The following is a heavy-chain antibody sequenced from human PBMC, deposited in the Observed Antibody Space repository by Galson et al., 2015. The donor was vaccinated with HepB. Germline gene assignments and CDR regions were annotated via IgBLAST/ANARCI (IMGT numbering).Heavy chain of an antibody. CDR2: IIPILGIA. CDR3: ARNEAIVVVVAARQGYYYGMDV. D-gene: IGHD2-15*01. CDR1: GGTFSSYT. J-gene: IGHJ6*02. V-gene: IGHV1-69*02. Sequence: SVKVSCKASGGTFSSYTISWVRQAPGQGLEWMGRIIPILGIANYAQKFQGRVTITADKSTSTAYMELSSLRSEDTAVYYCARNEAIVVVVAARQGYYYGMDVWGQGTTVTVSS.